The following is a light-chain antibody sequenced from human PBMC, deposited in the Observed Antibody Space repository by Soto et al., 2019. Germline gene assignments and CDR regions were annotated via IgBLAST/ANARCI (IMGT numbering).Light chain of an antibody. Sequence: IQLTQSPSSLSASVGDRVTITCRASLGSSSYLAWYQQKPGKAPKLLIYAQSALQSGVPSRFSGRGSGTALTLTLSSLQPEDSAAYHCQQLNSYPLTLGGGTKVQIK. V-gene: IGKV1-9*01. CDR3: QQLNSYPLT. J-gene: IGKJ4*01. CDR2: AQS. CDR1: LGSSSY.